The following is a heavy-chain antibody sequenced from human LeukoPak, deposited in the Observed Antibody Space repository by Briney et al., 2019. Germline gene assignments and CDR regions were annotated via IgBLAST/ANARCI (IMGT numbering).Heavy chain of an antibody. J-gene: IGHJ4*02. D-gene: IGHD2-15*01. V-gene: IGHV1-18*01. CDR3: AGVGCSGGSCYSGL. CDR2: ISAYNGNT. CDR1: GYTFTSYG. Sequence: ASVKVSCKASGYTFTSYGISWVRQAPGQGLGWMGWISAYNGNTNYAQKLQGRVTMTTDTSTSTAYMELRSLRSDDTAVYYCAGVGCSGGSCYSGLWGQGTLVTVSS.